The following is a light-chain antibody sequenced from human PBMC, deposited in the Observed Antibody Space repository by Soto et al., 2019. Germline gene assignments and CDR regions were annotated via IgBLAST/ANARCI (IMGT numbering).Light chain of an antibody. CDR1: SGHSSYI. Sequence: QPVLTQSSASSASLGSSVRLTCTLSSGHSSYIIAWHQQQPGKAPRYLMKLEGSGTYNKGSGVPDRFSGSSSGADRYLTISNLKLEDEADDRCENWYSNSQVFGGGTKLTVL. CDR2: LEGSGTY. V-gene: IGLV4-60*02. J-gene: IGLJ2*01. CDR3: ENWYSNSQV.